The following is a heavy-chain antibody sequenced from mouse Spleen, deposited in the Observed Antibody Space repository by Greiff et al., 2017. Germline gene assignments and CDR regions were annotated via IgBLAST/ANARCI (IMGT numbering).Heavy chain of an antibody. V-gene: IGHV14-2*01. Sequence: EVQLQQSVAELVRPGASVKLSCTASGFNIKNTYMHWVKQRTEQGLEWIGRIDPEDGETKYAPKFQGKATITADTSSNTAYLQLSSLTSEDTAVYYCARREVRRAMDYWGQGTSVTVSS. J-gene: IGHJ4*01. CDR3: ARREVRRAMDY. D-gene: IGHD2-14*01. CDR2: IDPEDGET. CDR1: GFNIKNTY.